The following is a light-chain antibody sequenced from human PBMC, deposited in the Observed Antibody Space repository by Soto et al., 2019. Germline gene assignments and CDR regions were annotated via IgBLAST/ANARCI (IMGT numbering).Light chain of an antibody. CDR3: SSYTSSSTLYV. J-gene: IGLJ1*01. V-gene: IGLV2-14*01. Sequence: QSALTQPASVSGSPGQSITISCTGTSTDVGGYNYVSWYQQHPDKAPKLMIYDVSNRPSVVSDRFSGSRSGNTASLTISELQAEDEADYYCSSYTSSSTLYVFGTGTKVTVL. CDR2: DVS. CDR1: STDVGGYNY.